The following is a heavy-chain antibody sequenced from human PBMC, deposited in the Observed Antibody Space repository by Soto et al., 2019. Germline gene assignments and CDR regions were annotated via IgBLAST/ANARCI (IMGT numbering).Heavy chain of an antibody. J-gene: IGHJ6*04. V-gene: IGHV1-18*01. CDR1: GYTFTSYG. Sequence: QVQLVQSGAEVKKPGASVKVSCKASGYTFTSYGISWVRQAPGQGLEWMGWISAYNGNTNYAQKVQGRVTMTTDTSTSTAYMELRSLRSDDTAVYYCARDTSSSYINSYYCMDVWGKGTTVTVSS. CDR3: ARDTSSSYINSYYCMDV. CDR2: ISAYNGNT. D-gene: IGHD6-6*01.